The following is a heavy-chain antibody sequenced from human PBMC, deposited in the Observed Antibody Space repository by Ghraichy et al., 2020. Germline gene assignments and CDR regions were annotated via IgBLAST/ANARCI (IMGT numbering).Heavy chain of an antibody. J-gene: IGHJ4*02. D-gene: IGHD2-15*01. CDR1: GGSISSYY. CDR2: IYYSGST. Sequence: SETLSLTCTVSGGSISSYYWSWIRQPPGKGLEWIGYIYYSGSTKYNPSLKSRITISTDTSKNLFSLRLSSVTAADTALYYCARDGAARAAYYFALGGQGTPVAVSS. CDR3: ARDGAARAAYYFAL. V-gene: IGHV4-59*01.